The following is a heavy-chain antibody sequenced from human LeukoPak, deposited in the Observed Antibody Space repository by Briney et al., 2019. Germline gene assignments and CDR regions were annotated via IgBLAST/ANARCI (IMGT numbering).Heavy chain of an antibody. CDR1: GYTFTSYD. Sequence: ASVKVSCKASGYTFTSYDINWVRQATGQGLEWMGWMNPNSGNTGYAQKFQGRVTMTRNTSISTAYMELSSLRSEDTAVYYCAREAYDFWSGYLHYMDVWGKGTTVTVSS. V-gene: IGHV1-8*01. CDR3: AREAYDFWSGYLHYMDV. D-gene: IGHD3-3*01. CDR2: MNPNSGNT. J-gene: IGHJ6*03.